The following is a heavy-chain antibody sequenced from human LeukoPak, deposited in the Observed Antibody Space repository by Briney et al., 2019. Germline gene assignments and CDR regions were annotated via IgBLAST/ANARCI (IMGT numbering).Heavy chain of an antibody. V-gene: IGHV4-39*07. CDR2: IYYSGST. D-gene: IGHD5-18*01. CDR1: GGSISSSSYY. Sequence: SETLSLTCTVSGGSISSSSYYWGWIRQPPGKGLEWIGSIYYSGSTYYNPSLKSRVTISVDTSKNQFSLKLSSVTAADTAVYYCARERHTAMVQTGAFDIWGQGTMVTVSS. J-gene: IGHJ3*02. CDR3: ARERHTAMVQTGAFDI.